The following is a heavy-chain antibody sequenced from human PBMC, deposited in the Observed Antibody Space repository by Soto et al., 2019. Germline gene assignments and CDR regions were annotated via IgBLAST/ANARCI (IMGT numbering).Heavy chain of an antibody. CDR3: ARGFALWFDP. D-gene: IGHD3-16*02. J-gene: IGHJ5*02. CDR1: GGTFTNYA. V-gene: IGHV1-3*01. Sequence: ASVKVSCKASGGTFTNYAMHWVRQAPGQRLEWMGWINDGNGNTKYSQKFQGRVTITRDTSASTAYMELSSLRSEDTAVYNCARGFALWFDPWGQGTLVTVSS. CDR2: INDGNGNT.